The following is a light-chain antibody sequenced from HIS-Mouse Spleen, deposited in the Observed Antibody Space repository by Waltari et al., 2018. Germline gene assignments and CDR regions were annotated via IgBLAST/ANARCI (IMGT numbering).Light chain of an antibody. CDR2: GAS. Sequence: EIVMTQSPATLSVSRGERATLSCRASQSVSSNLAWYQQKPGQAPRLLMYGASTRATGIAPRFSGSGSWTKFTLTISSLQSEDFAVYYCQQYNNWPPLTFGGGTKVEIK. CDR3: QQYNNWPPLT. J-gene: IGKJ4*01. CDR1: QSVSSN. V-gene: IGKV3-15*01.